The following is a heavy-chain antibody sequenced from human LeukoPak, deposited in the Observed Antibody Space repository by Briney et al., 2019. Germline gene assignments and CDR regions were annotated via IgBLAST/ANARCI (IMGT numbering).Heavy chain of an antibody. V-gene: IGHV4-39*07. CDR2: IYYSGNT. CDR1: GGSISSYY. Sequence: NPSETPSLTCTVSGGSISSYYWSWIRQPPGKGLEWIGSIYYSGNTYYNPSLKSRVTVSVDTSKNQFSLKLSSVTAADTAVYYCATIPKGSSGWFSEDYWGQGTLVTVSS. CDR3: ATIPKGSSGWFSEDY. D-gene: IGHD6-19*01. J-gene: IGHJ4*02.